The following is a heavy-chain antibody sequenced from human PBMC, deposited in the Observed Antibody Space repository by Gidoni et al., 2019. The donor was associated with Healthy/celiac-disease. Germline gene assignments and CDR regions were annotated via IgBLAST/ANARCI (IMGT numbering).Heavy chain of an antibody. J-gene: IGHJ6*02. V-gene: IGHV4-4*07. D-gene: IGHD6-6*01. CDR3: ARDGSSSSKNYYYYYGMDV. CDR2: IYTSGNT. Sequence: WSWIRQPAGKGLEWIGRIYTSGNTNYNPSLKSRVTMSVETSKNQFSLKLSSVTAADTAVYYCARDGSSSSKNYYYYYGMDVWGQGTTVTVSS.